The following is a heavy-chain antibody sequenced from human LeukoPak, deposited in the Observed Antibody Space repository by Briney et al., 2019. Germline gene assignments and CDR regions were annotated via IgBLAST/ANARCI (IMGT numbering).Heavy chain of an antibody. Sequence: SETLSLTCTVSGGSISSYYWSWLRQPPGKGLEWIGYIYYSGSTNYNPSLKSRVTISVDTSKNQFSLKLSSVTAADTAVYYCARDRGYDFWSGYAAPFDAFDIWGQGTMVTVSS. D-gene: IGHD3-3*01. CDR3: ARDRGYDFWSGYAAPFDAFDI. V-gene: IGHV4-59*12. J-gene: IGHJ3*02. CDR1: GGSISSYY. CDR2: IYYSGST.